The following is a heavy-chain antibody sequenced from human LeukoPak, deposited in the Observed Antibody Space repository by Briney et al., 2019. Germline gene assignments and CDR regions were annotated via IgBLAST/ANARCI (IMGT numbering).Heavy chain of an antibody. D-gene: IGHD5-24*01. Sequence: GESLKISCKGSGYNFTTYWIGWVRQMPGKGLEWMGITYPRDSDTRYSPSFQGRVTMSADKSISTAYLQWNSLKASDTAMYYCARPMEMTTITAFDIWGQGTMATVSS. CDR3: ARPMEMTTITAFDI. CDR1: GYNFTTYW. J-gene: IGHJ3*02. CDR2: TYPRDSDT. V-gene: IGHV5-51*01.